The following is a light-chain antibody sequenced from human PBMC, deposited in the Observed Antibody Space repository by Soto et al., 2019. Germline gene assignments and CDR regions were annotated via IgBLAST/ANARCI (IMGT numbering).Light chain of an antibody. CDR1: SSDVGGYNY. Sequence: QSVLTQPPSASGSPGQSVTISCTGTSSDVGGYNYVSWYQQHPGKAPKVMIYDVSKRPSGVPDRFSGSRSGNTASLTISGLQAEDEADYYCCSYAGSQTWVFGGGTKLTVL. CDR3: CSYAGSQTWV. V-gene: IGLV2-11*01. CDR2: DVS. J-gene: IGLJ3*02.